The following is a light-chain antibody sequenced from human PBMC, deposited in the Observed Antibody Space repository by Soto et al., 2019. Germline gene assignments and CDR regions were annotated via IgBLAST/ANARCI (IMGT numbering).Light chain of an antibody. CDR1: SSDVGGYNY. CDR3: SSYTCSSNVV. V-gene: IGLV2-14*01. CDR2: EVS. Sequence: QSALTQPASVSGSPGQSITISCTGTSSDVGGYNYVSWYQQHPGKAPNLMIYEVSNRPSGVSNRFSGSKSGNTASLTISELQAEDEADYYCSSYTCSSNVVFCGVTKRTVL. J-gene: IGLJ2*01.